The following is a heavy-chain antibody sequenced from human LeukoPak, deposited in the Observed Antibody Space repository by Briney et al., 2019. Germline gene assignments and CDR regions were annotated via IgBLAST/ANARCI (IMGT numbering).Heavy chain of an antibody. CDR1: GGSFSGYY. J-gene: IGHJ4*02. Sequence: PSETLSLTCAVYGGSFSGYYWSWIRQPPGKGLEWIGEINHSGSTNYNPSLKSRVTISVDTSKNQFSLKLSSVTAADTAVYYCARRGGADYDILTGYHTHSTPFDYWGQGTLVTVSS. CDR3: ARRGGADYDILTGYHTHSTPFDY. CDR2: INHSGST. D-gene: IGHD3-9*01. V-gene: IGHV4-34*01.